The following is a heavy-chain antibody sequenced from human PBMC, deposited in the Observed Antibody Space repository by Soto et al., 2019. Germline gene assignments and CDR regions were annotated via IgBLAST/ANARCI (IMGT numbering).Heavy chain of an antibody. CDR1: GFSFNDYS. J-gene: IGHJ6*02. CDR2: ISYDGSNK. V-gene: IGHV3-30*03. CDR3: ARDRDTAMVNNYYYGMDF. D-gene: IGHD5-18*01. Sequence: VGSLRLSCAASGFSFNDYSMNWVRHAPGKGLEWVAVISYDGSNKYYADSVKGRFTISRDNSKNTLYLQMNSLRAEDTAVYYCARDRDTAMVNNYYYGMDFWGQGT.